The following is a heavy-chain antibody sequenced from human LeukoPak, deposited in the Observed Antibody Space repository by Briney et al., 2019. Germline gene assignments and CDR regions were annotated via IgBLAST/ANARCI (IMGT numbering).Heavy chain of an antibody. CDR3: ARDLSSLALTPKVVSSHYYCYYGMDV. Sequence: GGSLRLSCAASGFTFSSYAMRWVRQAPGKGLEWVAVISNDGSNNYYADSVKGRFTISRDNSKDTLYLQMNSLRAEDTAVYYCARDLSSLALTPKVVSSHYYCYYGMDVWGQGTTVTVSS. D-gene: IGHD3-22*01. CDR1: GFTFSSYA. J-gene: IGHJ6*02. V-gene: IGHV3-30-3*01. CDR2: ISNDGSNN.